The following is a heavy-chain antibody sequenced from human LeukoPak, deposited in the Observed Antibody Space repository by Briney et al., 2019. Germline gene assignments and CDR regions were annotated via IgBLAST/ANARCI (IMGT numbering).Heavy chain of an antibody. CDR3: ARVDLGATTGGYYFDY. CDR2: ISAYNGNT. D-gene: IGHD1-26*01. J-gene: IGHJ4*02. V-gene: IGHV1-18*01. Sequence: GASVKVSCKASGYTFTSYGISWVRQAPGQGLEWMGWISAYNGNTNYAQKLQGRVTMTTDTSTSTAYMELRSLRSDDTAVYYCARVDLGATTGGYYFDYWGQGTLVTVSS. CDR1: GYTFTSYG.